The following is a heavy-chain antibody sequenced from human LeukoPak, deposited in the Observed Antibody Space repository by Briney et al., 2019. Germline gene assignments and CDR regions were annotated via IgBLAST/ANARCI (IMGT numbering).Heavy chain of an antibody. CDR1: GYSISSAYY. Sequence: SETLSLTCSVSGYSISSAYYWGWIRQPPGKGLEWIGTMYHSGSTNYNPSLKSRVTISIDTSKNQFSLKLSSVTAADTAVYYCAKHLRRRFFSKTLGFDPWGQGTLVTVSS. D-gene: IGHD3-3*01. V-gene: IGHV4-38-2*02. CDR2: MYHSGST. CDR3: AKHLRRRFFSKTLGFDP. J-gene: IGHJ5*02.